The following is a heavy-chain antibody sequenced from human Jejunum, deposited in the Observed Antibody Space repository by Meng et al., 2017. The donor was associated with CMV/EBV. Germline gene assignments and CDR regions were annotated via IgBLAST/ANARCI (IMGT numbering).Heavy chain of an antibody. CDR1: FSSYW. Sequence: FSSYWMGWVRQAPGKGLEWVANIKQDGSEKDYVDSVKGRFTISRDNAKNSLYLQMNSLRAEDTAVYYCASALGYCSSTSCQYYFDYWGQGTLVTVSS. CDR3: ASALGYCSSTSCQYYFDY. CDR2: IKQDGSEK. D-gene: IGHD2-2*01. J-gene: IGHJ4*02. V-gene: IGHV3-7*01.